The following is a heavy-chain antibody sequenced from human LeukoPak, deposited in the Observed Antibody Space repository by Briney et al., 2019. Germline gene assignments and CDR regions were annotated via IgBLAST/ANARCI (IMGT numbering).Heavy chain of an antibody. Sequence: SETLSLTCTVSGGSISSYYWSWLRHPPGKGLEWIGYIYYSGSTNYNPSLKSRVTISVDTSKNQFSLKLSSVTAADTAVYYCASHNIVATDYYYGMDVWGKGTTVTVSS. D-gene: IGHD5-12*01. CDR2: IYYSGST. V-gene: IGHV4-59*01. J-gene: IGHJ6*04. CDR1: GGSISSYY. CDR3: ASHNIVATDYYYGMDV.